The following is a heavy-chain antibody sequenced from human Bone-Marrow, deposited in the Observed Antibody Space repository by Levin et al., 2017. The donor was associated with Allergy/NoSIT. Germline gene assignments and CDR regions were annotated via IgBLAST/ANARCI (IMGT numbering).Heavy chain of an antibody. J-gene: IGHJ4*02. CDR1: GYTFTGFY. Sequence: GESLKISCKASGYTFTGFYIHWVRQAPGQGLEWMGYIKSSSGGTNYAQNFQGRVTMTRDTSINTAYMELNSLRSDDTALYYCARGGRSAWLPFDFWGQGALVTVSS. CDR3: ARGGRSAWLPFDF. V-gene: IGHV1-2*02. CDR2: IKSSSGGT. D-gene: IGHD6-19*01.